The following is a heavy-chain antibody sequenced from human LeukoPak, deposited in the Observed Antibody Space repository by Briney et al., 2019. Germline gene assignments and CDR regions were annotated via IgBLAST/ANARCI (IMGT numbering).Heavy chain of an antibody. V-gene: IGHV4-4*07. J-gene: IGHJ6*02. D-gene: IGHD3-10*01. CDR2: IYTSGST. CDR3: ARSPYGSPFYGMDV. Sequence: ASETLSLTCTVSGGSISSYYWSWIRQPAGKGLEWIGRIYTSGSTNYNPSLKSRVTMSVDTSKNQFSLKLSSVTAADTAVYYCARSPYGSPFYGMDVWGQGTTVTVSS. CDR1: GGSISSYY.